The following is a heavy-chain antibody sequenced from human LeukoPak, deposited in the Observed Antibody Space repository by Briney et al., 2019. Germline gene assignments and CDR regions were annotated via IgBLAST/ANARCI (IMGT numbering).Heavy chain of an antibody. CDR3: ARDRSTFGGVIEAQDAFDI. D-gene: IGHD3-16*02. Sequence: APVKVSCKASGYTFTSYGISWVRQAPGQGLEWMGWISAYNGNTNYAQKLQGRVTMTTDTSTSTAYMELRSLRSDDTAVYYCARDRSTFGGVIEAQDAFDIWGQGTMVTVSS. CDR2: ISAYNGNT. J-gene: IGHJ3*02. CDR1: GYTFTSYG. V-gene: IGHV1-18*01.